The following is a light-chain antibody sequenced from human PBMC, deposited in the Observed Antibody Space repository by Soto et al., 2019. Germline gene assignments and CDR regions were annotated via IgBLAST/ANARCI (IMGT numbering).Light chain of an antibody. CDR1: QSVSSN. J-gene: IGKJ1*01. CDR3: QQYNNWPQWT. V-gene: IGKV3-15*01. Sequence: EIVMTQSPATLSESPGERATLSCRASQSVSSNLAWYQQKPGQAPRLLIYSASTRATGIPARFSGSGSGTEFTLTISSLQSEHFAVYYCQQYNNWPQWTFGQGTKVEIK. CDR2: SAS.